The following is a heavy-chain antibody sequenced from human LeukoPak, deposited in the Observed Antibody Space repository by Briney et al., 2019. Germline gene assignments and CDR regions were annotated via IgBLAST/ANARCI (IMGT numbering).Heavy chain of an antibody. V-gene: IGHV3-23*01. Sequence: PGGSLRLSCAASGXTFSSYAMSWVRQAPGKGLEWVSAISASGGTTYYADSVKGRFTISRDNSKNTLYLQMNSLRAEDTAVYYCAKDLSSSYPYYFDYWGQGTLVTVSS. J-gene: IGHJ4*02. CDR2: ISASGGTT. CDR1: GXTFSSYA. CDR3: AKDLSSSYPYYFDY. D-gene: IGHD3-22*01.